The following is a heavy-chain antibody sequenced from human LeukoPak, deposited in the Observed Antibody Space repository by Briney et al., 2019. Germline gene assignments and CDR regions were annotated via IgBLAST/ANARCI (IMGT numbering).Heavy chain of an antibody. V-gene: IGHV1-8*03. J-gene: IGHJ3*02. CDR3: ARRFGELLSHAFDI. CDR1: GYTFTSYD. CDR2: MNPNSGNT. D-gene: IGHD3-10*01. Sequence: GASVKVSCKTSGYTFTSYDINWVRQATGQGLEWMGWMNPNSGNTGYAQKYRGRVTITRNTSISTAYMELSSLRSEDTAVYYCARRFGELLSHAFDIWGQGTMVTVSS.